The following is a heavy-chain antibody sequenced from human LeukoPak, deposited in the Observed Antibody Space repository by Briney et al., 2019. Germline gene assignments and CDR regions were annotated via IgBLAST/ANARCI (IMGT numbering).Heavy chain of an antibody. J-gene: IGHJ4*02. D-gene: IGHD5-18*01. Sequence: GASVTVSCTASGYPFTGHIMHWVRQAPGQGLEWMGWINPDTGGTNYAQNFQGRVTMTRDTSISTAYMELTRLTSDDTAVYYCTRPEYKYGYVLDYWGQGTLVTVSS. CDR3: TRPEYKYGYVLDY. CDR1: GYPFTGHI. V-gene: IGHV1-2*02. CDR2: INPDTGGT.